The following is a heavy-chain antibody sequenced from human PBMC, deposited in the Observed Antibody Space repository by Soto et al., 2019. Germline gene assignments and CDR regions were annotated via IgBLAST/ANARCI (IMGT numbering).Heavy chain of an antibody. D-gene: IGHD6-6*01. J-gene: IGHJ3*02. CDR2: IYHSGST. CDR3: ARAKLTLEYSSSSIAFDI. CDR1: SGSISSSNW. Sequence: QVQLQESGPGLVKPSGTLSLTCAVSSGSISSSNWWSWVRQHPGKGLEWIGEIYHSGSTNYNPSLKSRVTISVDKSKNQFSLKLSSVTAADTAVYYCARAKLTLEYSSSSIAFDIWGQGTMVTVSS. V-gene: IGHV4-4*02.